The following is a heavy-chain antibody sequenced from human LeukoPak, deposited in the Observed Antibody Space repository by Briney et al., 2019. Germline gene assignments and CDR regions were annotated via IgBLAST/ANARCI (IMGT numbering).Heavy chain of an antibody. D-gene: IGHD3-10*01. V-gene: IGHV1-18*01. CDR2: ISAYNGNT. Sequence: ASVKVSCKASGYTFTSYGISWVRQAPGQGLEWMGWISAYNGNTNYAQKLQGRVTMTTDTSTSTAYMELRSLRSDDTAVYYCARGELLPPPYYYGMDVWGQGTLVTVSS. CDR3: ARGELLPPPYYYGMDV. CDR1: GYTFTSYG. J-gene: IGHJ6*02.